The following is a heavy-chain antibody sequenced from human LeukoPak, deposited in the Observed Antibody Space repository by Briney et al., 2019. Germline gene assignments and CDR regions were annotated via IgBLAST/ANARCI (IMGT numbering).Heavy chain of an antibody. CDR3: ARELERRYYYYGMDV. Sequence: SVKVSSKASGGTFSIYAISWVRQAPGQGLEWMGGIIPIFGTANYAQKFQGRVAITADESTSTAYMELSSLRSEDTAVYYCARELERRYYYYGMDVWGQGTTVTVSS. CDR2: IIPIFGTA. V-gene: IGHV1-69*13. J-gene: IGHJ6*02. CDR1: GGTFSIYA. D-gene: IGHD1-1*01.